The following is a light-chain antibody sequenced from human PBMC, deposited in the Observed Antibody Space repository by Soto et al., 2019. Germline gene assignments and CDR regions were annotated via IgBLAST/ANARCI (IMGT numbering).Light chain of an antibody. CDR3: QQYNNWPPSLG. V-gene: IGKV3-15*01. CDR2: GAS. J-gene: IGKJ4*01. Sequence: EIVMTQSPATLSVSQGERATLSCRASQSVSSNLAWYQQKPGQAPRLLIYGASTRATGIPARFSGSGSGTEFTLTISSLQSEDFAVYYCQQYNNWPPSLGFGGGTKVEIK. CDR1: QSVSSN.